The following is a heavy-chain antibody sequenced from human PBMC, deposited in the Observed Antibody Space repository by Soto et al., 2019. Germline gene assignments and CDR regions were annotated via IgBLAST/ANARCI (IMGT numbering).Heavy chain of an antibody. CDR1: GFTFSSYA. CDR3: AKRMWYCTNGVCRGSFDY. V-gene: IGHV3-23*01. CDR2: ISGSGGST. Sequence: GASLRLSCAASGFTFSSYAMSWVRQAPGKGLEWVSAISGSGGSTYYADSVKGRFTISRDNSKNTLYLQMNSLRAEDTAVYYCAKRMWYCTNGVCRGSFDYWGQGTLVTVSS. D-gene: IGHD2-8*01. J-gene: IGHJ4*02.